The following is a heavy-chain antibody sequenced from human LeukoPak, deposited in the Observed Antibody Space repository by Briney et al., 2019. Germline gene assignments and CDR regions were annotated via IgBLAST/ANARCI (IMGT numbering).Heavy chain of an antibody. D-gene: IGHD3-22*01. CDR3: ARTTLDYDSSGYRQGPRQYYFDY. Sequence: SETLSLTCTVSGGSISSGGYYWSWIRQHPGKGLEWIGYIYYSGSTYYNPSLKSRVTISVDTSKNQFSLKLSSVTAADTAVYYCARTTLDYDSSGYRQGPRQYYFDYWGQGTLVTVSS. CDR2: IYYSGST. CDR1: GGSISSGGYY. J-gene: IGHJ4*02. V-gene: IGHV4-31*03.